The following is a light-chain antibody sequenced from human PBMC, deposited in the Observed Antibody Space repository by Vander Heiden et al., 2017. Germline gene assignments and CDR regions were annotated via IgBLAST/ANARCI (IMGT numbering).Light chain of an antibody. CDR2: GAS. Sequence: EIVMTQSPATLSVSPGERATLSCRASQSVSSNLAWYQQKPGQAPRLLIYGASTRATGIPARFSGSGYGTEFTLTISSLHSEDFAVYYCQQDNTWPPLTFRGWTKVEIK. CDR1: QSVSSN. V-gene: IGKV3-15*01. CDR3: QQDNTWPPLT. J-gene: IGKJ4*01.